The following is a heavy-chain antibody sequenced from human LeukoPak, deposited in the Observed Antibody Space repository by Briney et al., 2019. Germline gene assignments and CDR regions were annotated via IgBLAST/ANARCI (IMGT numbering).Heavy chain of an antibody. D-gene: IGHD3-10*01. V-gene: IGHV3-23*01. CDR1: GFTFSSYA. CDR2: TSGSGGST. CDR3: AKDLHYYGSGNYMDV. Sequence: GGSLRLSCAASGFTFSSYAMSWVRQAPGKGLEWVSATSGSGGSTYYADSVKGRFTISRDNSKNTLYLQMTSLRAEDTAVYYCAKDLHYYGSGNYMDVWGKGTTVTVSS. J-gene: IGHJ6*03.